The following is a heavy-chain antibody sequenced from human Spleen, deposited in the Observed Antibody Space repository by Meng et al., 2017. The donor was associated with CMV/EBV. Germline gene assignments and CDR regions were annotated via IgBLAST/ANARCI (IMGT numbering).Heavy chain of an antibody. Sequence: GGSLRLSCTASGFTFSSYGMHWVRQAPGKGLEWVAFIRYDGSNKYYADSVKGRFTISRDNSKNTLYLQMNSLRAEDTAVYYCAKDPLDRYCSSTSCSPGYYFDYWGQGTLVTVSS. CDR2: IRYDGSNK. V-gene: IGHV3-30*02. CDR3: AKDPLDRYCSSTSCSPGYYFDY. D-gene: IGHD2-2*01. J-gene: IGHJ4*02. CDR1: GFTFSSYG.